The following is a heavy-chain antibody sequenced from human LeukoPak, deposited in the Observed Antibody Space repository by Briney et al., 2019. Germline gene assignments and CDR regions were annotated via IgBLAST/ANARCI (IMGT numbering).Heavy chain of an antibody. CDR2: ITSGGGT. V-gene: IGHV3-23*01. J-gene: IGHJ4*02. D-gene: IGHD6-19*01. Sequence: GGSLRLSCAASGYTLSNYNMRWVCQAPGKGLEWVSVITSGGGTYYADSVKGRFTISRDNSKNSLYLQVNSLRAEDTVVYYCARSPPGHTGGGGLDYWGRGTLVTVSS. CDR1: GYTLSNYN. CDR3: ARSPPGHTGGGGLDY.